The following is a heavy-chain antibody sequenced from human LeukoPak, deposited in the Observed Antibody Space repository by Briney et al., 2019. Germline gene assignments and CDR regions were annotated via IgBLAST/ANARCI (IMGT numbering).Heavy chain of an antibody. CDR1: GFTFSSYS. Sequence: PGGSLRLSCAASGFTFSSYSMNWVRQAPGKGLEWVSSISSSSSYIYYADSVKGRFTIPRDNAKNSLYLQMNSLRAEDTAVYYFASLYYYDSSGYGVRYYYGMDVWGQGTTVTVSS. J-gene: IGHJ6*02. CDR3: ASLYYYDSSGYGVRYYYGMDV. V-gene: IGHV3-21*01. CDR2: ISSSSSYI. D-gene: IGHD3-22*01.